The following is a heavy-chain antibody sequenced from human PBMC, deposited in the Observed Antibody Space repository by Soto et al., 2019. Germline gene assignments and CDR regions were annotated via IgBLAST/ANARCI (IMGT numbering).Heavy chain of an antibody. CDR3: ARYFRGSGRYFFDY. J-gene: IGHJ4*02. CDR2: ISGSGGST. V-gene: IGHV3-23*01. D-gene: IGHD6-19*01. CDR1: GFSFSSYA. Sequence: EVQLLESEGGLVQPGGSLRLSCAASGFSFSSYAMSWVRQAPGKGLEWVSVISGSGGSTYYADSVKSRFTISRDNAKDSLYLQMNSLRGEDTAVYYCARYFRGSGRYFFDYWGQGTLVTVSS.